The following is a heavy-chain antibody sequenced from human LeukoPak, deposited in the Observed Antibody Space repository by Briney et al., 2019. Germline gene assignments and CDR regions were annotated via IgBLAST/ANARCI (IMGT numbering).Heavy chain of an antibody. CDR2: IYTDGST. V-gene: IGHV3-53*01. Sequence: GGSLRLSCAASGFTVSSHYMSWFRQAPGMGLEWVSAIYTDGSTYYTDSVKGRFTISRDNFKNTLFLQMNTLRAEDTAVYYCARESGYAVGDYWGQGTLVTVSS. D-gene: IGHD5-12*01. J-gene: IGHJ4*02. CDR3: ARESGYAVGDY. CDR1: GFTVSSHY.